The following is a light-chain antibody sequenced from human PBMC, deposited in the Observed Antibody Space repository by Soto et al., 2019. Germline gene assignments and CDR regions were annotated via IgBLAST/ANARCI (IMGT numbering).Light chain of an antibody. CDR2: RSD. J-gene: IGLJ3*02. V-gene: IGLV1-47*01. CDR3: ASWDDTLSGVV. CDR1: SSNIGNNF. Sequence: QSVLTQPPSASGTPRQRVTMSCSGSSSNIGNNFVFWYQHLPGTAPKLLIYRSDQRPSGVPDRFSASKSGTSASLAISGLRSDDEADYYCASWDDTLSGVVFGGGTKVTVL.